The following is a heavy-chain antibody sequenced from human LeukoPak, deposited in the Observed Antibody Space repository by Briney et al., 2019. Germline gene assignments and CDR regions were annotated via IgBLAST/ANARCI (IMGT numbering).Heavy chain of an antibody. CDR1: GYTFTSYD. V-gene: IGHV1-8*01. CDR3: ARGAFTTVTIDY. CDR2: MNPNSGNT. Sequence: ASVKVSCKASGYTFTSYDISWVRQATGQGLEWMGWMNPNSGNTGYAQKFQGRVTMTRNTSISTAYMELSSLRSEDTAVYYCARGAFTTVTIDYWGQGTLVTVSS. J-gene: IGHJ4*02. D-gene: IGHD4-17*01.